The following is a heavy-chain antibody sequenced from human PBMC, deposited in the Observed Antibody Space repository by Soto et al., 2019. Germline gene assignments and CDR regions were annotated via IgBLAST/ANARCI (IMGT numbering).Heavy chain of an antibody. CDR1: GYTFTSYD. CDR3: ARNFDWIFAFDP. CDR2: MNPNSGNT. Sequence: QVQMVQSGAEVKKPGASVKVSCKASGYTFTSYDINWVRQATGQGLEWMGWMNPNSGNTGYAQKFQGRVTMTRNTSISTAYMELSSLRSEDTAVYYCARNFDWIFAFDPWGQGTLVTVSS. J-gene: IGHJ5*02. V-gene: IGHV1-8*01. D-gene: IGHD3-9*01.